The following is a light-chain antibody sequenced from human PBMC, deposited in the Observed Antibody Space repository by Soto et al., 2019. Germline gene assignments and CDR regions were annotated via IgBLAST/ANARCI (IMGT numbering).Light chain of an antibody. CDR1: SSNIGNNY. J-gene: IGLJ2*01. CDR2: DNN. CDR3: ATWDGSLPGEV. V-gene: IGLV1-51*01. Sequence: QSVLTQSPSVSAAPGQKVTISCSGSSSNIGNNYVSWYQQLPGTAPKLLIYDNNKRPSGIPDRFSGSKSGTSGTLDITGLQTGDEADYYCATWDGSLPGEVFGGGTQL.